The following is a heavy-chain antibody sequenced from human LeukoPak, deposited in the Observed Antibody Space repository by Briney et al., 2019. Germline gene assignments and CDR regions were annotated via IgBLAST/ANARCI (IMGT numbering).Heavy chain of an antibody. CDR3: ARVSDSSGYYSLSGMDV. Sequence: GASVKVSCKASGYTFTSYGISWVRQAPGQGLEWMGWISAYNGNTNYAQKLQGRVTMTTETSTSTAYMELRSLRSDDTAVYYCARVSDSSGYYSLSGMDVWGQGTTVTVSS. D-gene: IGHD3-22*01. CDR1: GYTFTSYG. V-gene: IGHV1-18*01. J-gene: IGHJ6*02. CDR2: ISAYNGNT.